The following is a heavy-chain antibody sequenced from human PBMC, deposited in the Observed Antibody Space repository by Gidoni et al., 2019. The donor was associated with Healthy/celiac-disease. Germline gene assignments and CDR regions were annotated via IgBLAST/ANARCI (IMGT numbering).Heavy chain of an antibody. V-gene: IGHV1-18*01. D-gene: IGHD3-22*01. J-gene: IGHJ3*02. CDR3: ARLDYYDSSGYYYAFDI. CDR2: ISAYNGNT. CDR1: GYTFTSYG. Sequence: QVQLVQSGAEMKKPGASVKVSCKASGYTFTSYGISWVRQAPGQGLEWMGWISAYNGNTNYAQKLQGRVTMTTDTSTSTAYLELRSLRSDDTAVYYCARLDYYDSSGYYYAFDIWGQGTMVTVSS.